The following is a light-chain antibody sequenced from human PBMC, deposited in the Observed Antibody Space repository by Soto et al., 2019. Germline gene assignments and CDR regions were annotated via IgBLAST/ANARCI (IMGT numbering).Light chain of an antibody. CDR3: QQRSNWPYT. V-gene: IGKV3-11*01. J-gene: IGKJ2*01. CDR1: QSVSSY. CDR2: DAS. Sequence: EIVLTQSPATLSLSPGERATLSCRASQSVSSYLAWYQQKPGQAPRLLIYDASNRATGIPARFSGRGSGTDFTLTISSLEPEDFAVYYCQQRSNWPYTFGQGTQLEIK.